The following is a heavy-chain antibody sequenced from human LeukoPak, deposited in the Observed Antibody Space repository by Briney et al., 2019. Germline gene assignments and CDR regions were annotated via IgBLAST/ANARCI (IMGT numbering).Heavy chain of an antibody. CDR3: AKEITVADPYYYYGMDV. CDR2: ISWNSGSI. Sequence: PGGSLRLSCAASGFTFDDYAMHWVRQAPGKGLEWVSGISWNSGSIGYADSVKGRFTISRDNAKNSLYLQMNSLRAEDTALYYCAKEITVADPYYYYGMDVWGQGTTVTVSS. D-gene: IGHD6-19*01. V-gene: IGHV3-9*01. CDR1: GFTFDDYA. J-gene: IGHJ6*02.